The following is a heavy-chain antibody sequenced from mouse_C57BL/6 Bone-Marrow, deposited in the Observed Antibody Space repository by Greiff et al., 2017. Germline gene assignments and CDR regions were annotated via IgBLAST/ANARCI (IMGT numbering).Heavy chain of an antibody. D-gene: IGHD1-1*01. V-gene: IGHV1-59*01. J-gene: IGHJ4*01. CDR2: IDPSDSYT. CDR3: ARGGYGHYYAMDY. CDR1: GYTFTSYW. Sequence: QVQLQQPGAELVRPGTSVKLSCKASGYTFTSYWMHWVKQRPGQGLEWIGVIDPSDSYTNYNQKFKGKATLTVDTSSSTAYMQLSSLTSEDSAVYYCARGGYGHYYAMDYWGQGTSVTVSS.